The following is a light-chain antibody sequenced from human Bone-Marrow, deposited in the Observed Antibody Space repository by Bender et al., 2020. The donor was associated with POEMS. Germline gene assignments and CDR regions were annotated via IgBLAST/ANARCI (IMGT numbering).Light chain of an antibody. CDR2: DSG. V-gene: IGLV3-21*03. J-gene: IGLJ1*01. CDR3: QVWDSTSDYFV. CDR1: NIGNKR. Sequence: SYVLTQPPSVSVAPGKTASIPCGGDNIGNKRVHWYQQKPGQAPLLVLFDSGDRPSGIPERFSGSNSGNMATLTISGVEAGDEADYYCQVWDSTSDYFVYGQGTKVTVL.